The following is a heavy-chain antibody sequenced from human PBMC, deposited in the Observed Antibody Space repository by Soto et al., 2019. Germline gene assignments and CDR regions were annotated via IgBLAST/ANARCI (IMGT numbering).Heavy chain of an antibody. V-gene: IGHV3-30*03. D-gene: IGHD2-15*01. CDR2: ISYDGSNK. Sequence: QVQLVESGGGVVQPGRSLRLSCAASGFTFSSYGMHWVRQAPGKGLEWVAVISYDGSNKYYADSVKGRFTISRDNSKNTLYLQMNSLRAEDTAVYYCATDGGYCSGGSCAGYWGQGTLVTVSS. CDR1: GFTFSSYG. J-gene: IGHJ4*02. CDR3: ATDGGYCSGGSCAGY.